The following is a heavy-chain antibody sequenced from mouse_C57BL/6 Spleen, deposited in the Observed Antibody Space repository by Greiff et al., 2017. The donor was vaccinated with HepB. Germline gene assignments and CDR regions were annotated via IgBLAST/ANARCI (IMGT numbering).Heavy chain of an antibody. D-gene: IGHD1-1*01. CDR2: IWTGGGT. CDR1: GFSFTSYA. CDR3: AKHSSYDYYFDY. Sequence: VQLVESGPGLVAPSQCLSITCTVSGFSFTSYAISWVRQPPGKGLEWLGVIWTGGGTNYNSALKSRLSISKDNTKSQVFFIMNSLQTDDTARYYCAKHSSYDYYFDYWGQGTTLTVSA. J-gene: IGHJ2*01. V-gene: IGHV2-9-1*01.